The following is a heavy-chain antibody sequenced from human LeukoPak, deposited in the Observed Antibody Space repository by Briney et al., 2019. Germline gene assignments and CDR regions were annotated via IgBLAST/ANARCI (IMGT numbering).Heavy chain of an antibody. D-gene: IGHD3-10*01. CDR2: IHTSGTS. V-gene: IGHV4-4*07. CDR1: GASISSYY. CDR3: ARDFYGSGSYLYY. Sequence: PSETLSLTCTVSGASISSYYWSWIRQPAGKGLEWIGRIHTSGTSNYNPSLKSRVTISVDTSKNQFSLKLSSVTAADTAVYYCARDFYGSGSYLYYWGQGTLVTVSS. J-gene: IGHJ4*02.